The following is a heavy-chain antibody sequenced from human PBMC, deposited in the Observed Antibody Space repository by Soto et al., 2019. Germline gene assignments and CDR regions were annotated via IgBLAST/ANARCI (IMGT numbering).Heavy chain of an antibody. V-gene: IGHV4-4*02. CDR1: GGSISSSNW. CDR3: ARASPYCSGGSCYSYWFDP. D-gene: IGHD2-15*01. J-gene: IGHJ5*02. Sequence: SETLSLTCAVSGGSISSSNWWSWVRQPPGKGLEWIGEIYHSGSTNYNPSLKSRVTISVDKSKNQFSLKLSSVTAADTAVYYCARASPYCSGGSCYSYWFDPWGQGTLVTVSS. CDR2: IYHSGST.